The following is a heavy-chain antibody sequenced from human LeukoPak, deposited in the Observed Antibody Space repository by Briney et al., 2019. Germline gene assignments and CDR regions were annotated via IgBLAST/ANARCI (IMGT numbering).Heavy chain of an antibody. CDR3: ARGEGLGTTNGGYYFAY. J-gene: IGHJ4*02. V-gene: IGHV3-7*01. D-gene: IGHD1-26*01. CDR1: GFTFSSYW. CDR2: IKQDGSDK. Sequence: GGSLRLSCAASGFTFSSYWMSWVRQAPGKGLEWVANIKQDGSDKYYVDSVKGRFTISRDNAKNSLYLQMNTLRAEDTAVYYCARGEGLGTTNGGYYFAYWGQGSLVIVSS.